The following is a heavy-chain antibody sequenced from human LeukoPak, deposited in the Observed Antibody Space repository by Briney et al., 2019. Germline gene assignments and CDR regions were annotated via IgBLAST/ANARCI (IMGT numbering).Heavy chain of an antibody. D-gene: IGHD3-10*01. CDR2: IYTSGST. Sequence: SETLSLTCTVSGGSISSYYWSWIRQPPGKGLEWIGYIYTSGSTNYNPSLKSRVTISVDTSKNQFSLKLSSVTAADTAVYYCARLDYGSGSYLDYWGQGTLVTVSS. J-gene: IGHJ4*02. V-gene: IGHV4-4*09. CDR1: GGSISSYY. CDR3: ARLDYGSGSYLDY.